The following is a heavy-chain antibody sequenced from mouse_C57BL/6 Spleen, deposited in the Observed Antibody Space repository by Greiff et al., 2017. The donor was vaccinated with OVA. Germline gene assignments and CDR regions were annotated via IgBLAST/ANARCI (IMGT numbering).Heavy chain of an antibody. V-gene: IGHV1-4*01. D-gene: IGHD2-1*01. CDR3: IREGNYYAMDY. CDR1: GYTFTSYT. Sequence: VQLQESGAELARPGASVKMSCKASGYTFTSYTMHWVKQRPGQGLEWIGYINPSSGYTKYNQKFKDKATLTADKSSSTAYMQLRSLTSEDSAVDYCIREGNYYAMDYWGQGTSVTVSS. J-gene: IGHJ4*01. CDR2: INPSSGYT.